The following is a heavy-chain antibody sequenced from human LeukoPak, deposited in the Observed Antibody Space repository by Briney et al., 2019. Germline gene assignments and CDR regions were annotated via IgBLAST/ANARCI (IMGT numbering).Heavy chain of an antibody. CDR2: VSGSGGRT. Sequence: GGSLRLSCAASGFTFSSYAMTWVRQAPGKGLEWVSGVSGSGGRTYYADSVKGRFTISRDNSKNTLYLQMNSLRAEDTAVYYCARGLYDSSGYLPYYFDYWGQGTLVTVSS. CDR3: ARGLYDSSGYLPYYFDY. CDR1: GFTFSSYA. D-gene: IGHD3-22*01. J-gene: IGHJ4*02. V-gene: IGHV3-23*01.